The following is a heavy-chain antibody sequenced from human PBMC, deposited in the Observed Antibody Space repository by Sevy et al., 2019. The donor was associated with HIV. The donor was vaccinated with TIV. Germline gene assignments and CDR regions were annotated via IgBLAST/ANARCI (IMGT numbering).Heavy chain of an antibody. Sequence: GGSLRLSCAASGFTFSSYGMHWVRQAPGKGLEWVAVIWYDGSNKYYADSVKGRFTISRDNSKNTLYLQMNSLRAEDMAVYYCSRDLNYYDSSGYYSPFGFDYWGQGTLVTVSS. CDR2: IWYDGSNK. D-gene: IGHD3-22*01. V-gene: IGHV3-33*01. CDR3: SRDLNYYDSSGYYSPFGFDY. J-gene: IGHJ4*02. CDR1: GFTFSSYG.